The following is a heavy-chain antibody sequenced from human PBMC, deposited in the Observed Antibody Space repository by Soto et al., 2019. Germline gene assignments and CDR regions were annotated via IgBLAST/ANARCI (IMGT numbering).Heavy chain of an antibody. Sequence: QVQLVQSGAEVKKPGASVKVSCKASGYTFTNFGISWVRQAPGQGLEWMGWISADNGNTNYAQKFQGRVTMTTDTSTSTAYMEVRSQEFADAAVYYCARGGTAIDYWGQGTLVTVSS. CDR1: GYTFTNFG. CDR2: ISADNGNT. D-gene: IGHD2-21*02. J-gene: IGHJ4*02. V-gene: IGHV1-18*01. CDR3: ARGGTAIDY.